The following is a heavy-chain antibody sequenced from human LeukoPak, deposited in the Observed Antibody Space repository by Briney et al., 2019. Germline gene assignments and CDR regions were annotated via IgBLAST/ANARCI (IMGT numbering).Heavy chain of an antibody. J-gene: IGHJ4*02. CDR1: GFTFTKYW. Sequence: GRSLRPSCAASGFTFTKYWMSWVRQAPGKGLEWDSYICSSGSTKYYADSVQGRFTISRDNAKNSLYVQMNSLRAEDTAVYYCARETDSTLFDYWGQGTLVTVSS. V-gene: IGHV3-48*03. CDR3: ARETDSTLFDY. CDR2: ICSSGSTK. D-gene: IGHD2-2*01.